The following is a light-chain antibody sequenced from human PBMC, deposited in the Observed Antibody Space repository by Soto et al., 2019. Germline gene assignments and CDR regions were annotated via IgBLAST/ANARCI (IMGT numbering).Light chain of an antibody. CDR1: QSVNNNY. CDR3: QQYGTLLRT. J-gene: IGKJ1*01. CDR2: GAS. V-gene: IGKV3-20*01. Sequence: EIVLTQCPGTLSLSPGERATLSCRASQSVNNNYLAWYQQKPGQAPRLLIYGASSRATGIPDRFSGSGSGTDFTLTISRLEPEDFAVYYCQQYGTLLRTFGQGTKVEIK.